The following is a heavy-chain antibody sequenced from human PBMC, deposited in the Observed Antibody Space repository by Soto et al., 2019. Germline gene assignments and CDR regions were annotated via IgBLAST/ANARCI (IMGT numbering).Heavy chain of an antibody. V-gene: IGHV3-23*01. CDR3: AKASGRVHYGMHV. J-gene: IGHJ6*02. CDR1: GFPFSMFA. CDR2: IRGSGGGT. Sequence: EVQVLESGGGSVQPGGSLRLSCAASGFPFSMFAMNWVRQAPGKGLEWVSGIRGSGGGTYYADSVKGRFTISRDDSRNMFYLEMNPLRGEDTAVYYCAKASGRVHYGMHVWGQGTTVTVSS. D-gene: IGHD3-10*01.